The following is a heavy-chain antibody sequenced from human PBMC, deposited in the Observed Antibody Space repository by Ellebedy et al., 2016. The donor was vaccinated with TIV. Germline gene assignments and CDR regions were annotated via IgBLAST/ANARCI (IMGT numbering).Heavy chain of an antibody. Sequence: ASVKVSXXASGYTFTGYYMHWVRQAPGQGLEWMGWISAYNGNTNYAQKLQGRVTMTTDTSTSTAYMELRSLRSDDTAVYYCARDDFPDYWGQGTLVTVSS. CDR2: ISAYNGNT. D-gene: IGHD2-21*02. V-gene: IGHV1-18*04. CDR1: GYTFTGYY. CDR3: ARDDFPDY. J-gene: IGHJ4*02.